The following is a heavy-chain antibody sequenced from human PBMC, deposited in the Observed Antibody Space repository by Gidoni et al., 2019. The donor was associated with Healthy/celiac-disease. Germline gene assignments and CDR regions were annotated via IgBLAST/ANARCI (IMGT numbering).Heavy chain of an antibody. J-gene: IGHJ4*02. Sequence: EVQLVVSGGGLVQPGRSLRLSCPASGFQFDDYAMHWVRQAPGKGLEWVSGISWNSGSIGYADSVKGRFTISRDNAKNSLYLQMNSLRAEDTALYYCAKDILWGNWKGGNFDYWGQGTLVTVSS. CDR2: ISWNSGSI. V-gene: IGHV3-9*01. CDR1: GFQFDDYA. CDR3: AKDILWGNWKGGNFDY. D-gene: IGHD1-20*01.